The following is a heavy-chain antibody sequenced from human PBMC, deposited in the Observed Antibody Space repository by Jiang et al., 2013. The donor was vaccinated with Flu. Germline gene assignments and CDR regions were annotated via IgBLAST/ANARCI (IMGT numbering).Heavy chain of an antibody. CDR1: GFTFSTHA. CDR3: ARDAGYSTGWYPGN. Sequence: LVESGGGVVHPGRSLRLSCAASGFTFSTHAMHWVRQAPGKGLEWAAVISYDESAKYYADSVKGRFTISRDISKNTLYLQMNSLRSEDTALYYCARDAGYSTGWYPGNWGQGTLVTVSS. V-gene: IGHV3-30*04. D-gene: IGHD6-19*01. J-gene: IGHJ4*02. CDR2: ISYDESAK.